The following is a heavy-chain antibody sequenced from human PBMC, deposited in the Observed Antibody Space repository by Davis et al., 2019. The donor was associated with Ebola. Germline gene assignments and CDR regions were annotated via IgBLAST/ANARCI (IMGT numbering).Heavy chain of an antibody. Sequence: HSQTLSLTCAISGDSVSTNSAAWNWIRRSPSRGLEWLGRTYYTSKWNNDYAVSVKSRITIIPDTFKNQFSLQLNSVTPEDTAVYYCARGWSRDGFASWGQGTMVTVSS. V-gene: IGHV6-1*01. CDR2: TYYTSKWNN. J-gene: IGHJ3*02. CDR3: ARGWSRDGFAS. CDR1: GDSVSTNSAA.